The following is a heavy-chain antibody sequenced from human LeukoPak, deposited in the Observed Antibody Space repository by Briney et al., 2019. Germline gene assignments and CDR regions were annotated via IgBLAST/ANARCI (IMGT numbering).Heavy chain of an antibody. D-gene: IGHD2-2*02. Sequence: GASVKVSCKASGYTFTGYYMHWVRQAPGQGLEWMGWINPNSGGTNYAQKFQGRVTMTRDTSISTAYMELSRLRSDDTAVYYCARVAAEVVGVPGAIGFGWVRRDYYYMDVWGKGTTVTVSS. CDR2: INPNSGGT. V-gene: IGHV1-2*02. CDR1: GYTFTGYY. CDR3: ARVAAEVVGVPGAIGFGWVRRDYYYMDV. J-gene: IGHJ6*03.